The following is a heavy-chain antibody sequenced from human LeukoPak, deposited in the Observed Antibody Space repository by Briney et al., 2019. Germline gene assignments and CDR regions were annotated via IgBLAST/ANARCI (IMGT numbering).Heavy chain of an antibody. Sequence: SETLSLTCAVSGDPISSNNWWSWVRQPPGKGLEWTGEIHHSGSTNYNPSLKSRVTILLDKSKNQFSLKLSSVTAADTAVYYCARGHAVTSFDYWGQGTLVTVSS. V-gene: IGHV4-4*02. CDR3: ARGHAVTSFDY. CDR2: IHHSGST. J-gene: IGHJ4*02. D-gene: IGHD4-17*01. CDR1: GDPISSNNW.